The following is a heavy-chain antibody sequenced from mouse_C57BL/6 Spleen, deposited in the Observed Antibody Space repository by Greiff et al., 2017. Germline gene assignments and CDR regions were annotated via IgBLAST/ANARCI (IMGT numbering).Heavy chain of an antibody. CDR1: GYTFTSYW. CDR3: ARWIYDGYVDV. V-gene: IGHV1-52*01. Sequence: QVQLQQPGAELVRPGSSVKLSCKASGYTFTSYWMHWVKQRPIQGLEWIGNIDPSDSETHYNQKFKDKATLTVDKSSSTAYMQLSSLTSEDSAVYYCARWIYDGYVDVWGTGTTVTVSS. D-gene: IGHD2-3*01. J-gene: IGHJ1*03. CDR2: IDPSDSET.